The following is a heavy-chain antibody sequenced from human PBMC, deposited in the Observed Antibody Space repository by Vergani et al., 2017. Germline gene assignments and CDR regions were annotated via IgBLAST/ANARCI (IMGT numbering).Heavy chain of an antibody. V-gene: IGHV1-69*01. D-gene: IGHD3-10*01. CDR2: IIPIFGTA. CDR3: AKDVRDYNLGSGTYSTTFDY. J-gene: IGHJ4*02. CDR1: GGTFKSNT. Sequence: QVQLVQSGAEVKKPGSSVKVSCKTSGGTFKSNTFSWVRQAPGQGLEWMGGIIPIFGTADYAQDFQGRLSITADESTSTVYMELSSLRSDDTAVYFCAKDVRDYNLGSGTYSTTFDYWGQGTLVTVSS.